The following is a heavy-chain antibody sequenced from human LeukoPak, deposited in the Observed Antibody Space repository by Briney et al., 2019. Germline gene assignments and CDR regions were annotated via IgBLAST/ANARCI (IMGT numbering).Heavy chain of an antibody. V-gene: IGHV3-21*01. CDR2: ISSSSSYI. J-gene: IGHJ4*02. CDR3: ARDGHYYDSSGYSVY. D-gene: IGHD3-22*01. Sequence: GGSLRPSCAASGFTFSSYSMNWVRQAPGKGLEWVSSISSSSSYIYYADSVKGRFTISRDNAKNSLYLQMNSLRAEDTAVYYCARDGHYYDSSGYSVYWGQGTLVTVSS. CDR1: GFTFSSYS.